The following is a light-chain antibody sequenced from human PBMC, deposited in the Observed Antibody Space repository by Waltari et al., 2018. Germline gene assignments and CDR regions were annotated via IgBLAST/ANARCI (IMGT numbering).Light chain of an antibody. CDR1: SGSVSTSYF. CDR2: STN. J-gene: IGLJ3*02. CDR3: ALYLGSGFSWV. V-gene: IGLV8-61*01. Sequence: QTVVTQEPSFSVSPGGTVTLTCGLSSGSVSTSYFFSCYQQTPGQAPRALIYSTNTRSSGVPERFSGSILGNKAALTITGAQADDESDYYCALYLGSGFSWVFGGGTKLTVL.